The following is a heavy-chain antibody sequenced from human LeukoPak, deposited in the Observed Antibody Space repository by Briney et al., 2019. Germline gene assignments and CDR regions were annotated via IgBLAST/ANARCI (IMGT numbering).Heavy chain of an antibody. Sequence: SETLSLTCTVSGGSISSSSYYWGWIRQPPGKGLEWIGSIYYSGSTYYNPSLKSRVTISVDTSKNQFSLKLSSVTAADTAVYYRARDNDDSYFDYWGQGTLVTVSS. CDR3: ARDNDDSYFDY. CDR2: IYYSGST. V-gene: IGHV4-39*07. J-gene: IGHJ4*02. CDR1: GGSISSSSYY. D-gene: IGHD4-17*01.